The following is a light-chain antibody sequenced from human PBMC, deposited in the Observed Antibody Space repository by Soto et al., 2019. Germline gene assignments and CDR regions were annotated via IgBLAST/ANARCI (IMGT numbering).Light chain of an antibody. V-gene: IGKV3-11*01. CDR3: QQRGNRPPWT. CDR2: DAS. Sequence: TQSPSTLSASVGDRVTLPCGARQSIGKYLVWYQQKPGQAPRPLIYDASNRATGIPARFSGSGSGTDFTLTISSLEPEDLAVYYCQQRGNRPPWTFGQGTKVDIK. J-gene: IGKJ1*01. CDR1: QSIGKY.